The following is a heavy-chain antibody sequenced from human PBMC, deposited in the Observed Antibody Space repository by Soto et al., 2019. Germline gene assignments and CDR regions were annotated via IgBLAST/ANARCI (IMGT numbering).Heavy chain of an antibody. CDR1: GYSFTTYD. Sequence: GASVKVSCKASGYSFTTYDINCVRQATGQGLEWMGWTNPNSGNTGYALKLQGRVTMTRNTSISTAYMELSSLTSEDTAVYYCVRIRSWSSFDIWCQGTMVTVSS. CDR3: VRIRSWSSFDI. D-gene: IGHD3-3*01. CDR2: TNPNSGNT. V-gene: IGHV1-8*01. J-gene: IGHJ3*02.